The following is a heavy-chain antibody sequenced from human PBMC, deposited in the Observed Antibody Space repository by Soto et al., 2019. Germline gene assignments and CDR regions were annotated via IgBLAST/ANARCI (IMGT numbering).Heavy chain of an antibody. Sequence: GGSLRLSCAASGFTFSSYSMNWVRQAPGKGLDWVSSISSSSSYIYYADSVKGRFTISRDNAKNSLYLQMNSLRAEDTAVYYCARDLCGGDCYAYYYYGMDVWGQGTTVTVSS. CDR1: GFTFSSYS. D-gene: IGHD2-21*02. CDR2: ISSSSSYI. J-gene: IGHJ6*02. CDR3: ARDLCGGDCYAYYYYGMDV. V-gene: IGHV3-21*01.